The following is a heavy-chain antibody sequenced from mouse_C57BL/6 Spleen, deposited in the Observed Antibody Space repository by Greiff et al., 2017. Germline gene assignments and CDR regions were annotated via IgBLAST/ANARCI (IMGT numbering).Heavy chain of an antibody. CDR3: ARGRGGRIDY. CDR2: IDPSDSET. Sequence: VQLQQPGAELVRPGSSVKLSCKASGYTFTSYWMHWVKQRPIQGLEWIGNIDPSDSETHYNQKFKDKATLTVDKSSSTAYMQLSSLTSEDSAVYYCARGRGGRIDYWGQGTTLTVSS. CDR1: GYTFTSYW. J-gene: IGHJ2*01. V-gene: IGHV1-52*01. D-gene: IGHD1-1*02.